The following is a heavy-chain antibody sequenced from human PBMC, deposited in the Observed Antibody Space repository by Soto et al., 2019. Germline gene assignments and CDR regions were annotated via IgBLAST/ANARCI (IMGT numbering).Heavy chain of an antibody. CDR2: INHSGST. CDR1: GGSLSGYY. V-gene: IGHV4-34*01. CDR3: ARARPPYDYVWGSSQYYFDY. Sequence: SETLSLTCAVYGGSLSGYYWTWIRQPPGKGLEWIGEINHSGSTNYNPSLKRRVTISVDTSKNQFSLKLSSVTAADTAVYYCARARPPYDYVWGSSQYYFDYSYQGTLVTVST. D-gene: IGHD3-16*01. J-gene: IGHJ4*02.